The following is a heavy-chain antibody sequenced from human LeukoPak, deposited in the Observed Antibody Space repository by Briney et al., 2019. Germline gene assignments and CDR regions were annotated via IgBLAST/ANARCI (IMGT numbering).Heavy chain of an antibody. V-gene: IGHV4-34*01. D-gene: IGHD3-22*01. CDR3: ARGLSRSMIVVVITHRWFDP. CDR1: GGSIVTGGDY. Sequence: PSETLSLTCTVSGGSIVTGGDYWTWIRQYPGKGLEWIGEINHSGSTNYNPSLKSRVTISVDTSKNQFSLKLSSVTAADTAVYYCARGLSRSMIVVVITHRWFDPWGQGTLVTVSS. J-gene: IGHJ5*02. CDR2: INHSGST.